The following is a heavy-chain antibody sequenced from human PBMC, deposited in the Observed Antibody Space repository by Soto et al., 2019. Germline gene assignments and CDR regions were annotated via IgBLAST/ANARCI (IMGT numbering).Heavy chain of an antibody. CDR3: ARAGVCSGGSCYLYGMDV. V-gene: IGHV3-7*02. D-gene: IGHD2-15*01. Sequence: GGSLRLSCAASRFTFSSYWMSWVRQAPGKGLEWVANIKQDGSNKYYADSVKGRFTISRDNSKNTLYLQMNSLRAEDTAVYYCARAGVCSGGSCYLYGMDVWGQGTTVTVSS. CDR2: IKQDGSNK. J-gene: IGHJ6*02. CDR1: RFTFSSYW.